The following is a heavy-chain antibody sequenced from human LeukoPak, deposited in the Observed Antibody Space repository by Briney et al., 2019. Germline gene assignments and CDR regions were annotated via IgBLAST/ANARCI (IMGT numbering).Heavy chain of an antibody. CDR1: GFTFSSYW. J-gene: IGHJ4*02. D-gene: IGHD3-9*01. CDR3: AREYYDILTGYYTPFDY. Sequence: GGSLRLSCAASGFTFSSYWMSWVRQAPGKGLEWVANIKQDGSEKYYVDSVEGRFTISRDNAKNSLYLQMNSLRAEDTAVYYCAREYYDILTGYYTPFDYWGQGTLVTVSS. CDR2: IKQDGSEK. V-gene: IGHV3-7*01.